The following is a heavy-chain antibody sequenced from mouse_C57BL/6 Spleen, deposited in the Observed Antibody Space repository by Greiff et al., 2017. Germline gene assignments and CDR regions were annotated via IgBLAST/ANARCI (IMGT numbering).Heavy chain of an antibody. CDR2: ISSGGSYT. J-gene: IGHJ2*01. CDR1: GFTFSSYG. CDR3: ARGDYFGY. V-gene: IGHV5-6*01. Sequence: EVKLVESGGDLVKPGGSLKLSCAASGFTFSSYGMSWVRQTPDKRLEWVATISSGGSYTYYPDSVKGRFTISRDNAKNTLYLQRSSLKSEDTAMYYCARGDYFGYWGQGTTPTVSS.